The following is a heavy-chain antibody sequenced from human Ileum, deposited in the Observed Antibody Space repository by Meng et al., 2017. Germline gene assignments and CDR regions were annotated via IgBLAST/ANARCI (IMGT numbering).Heavy chain of an antibody. CDR3: VKDLGGNPDY. V-gene: IGHV3-23*01. D-gene: IGHD4-23*01. CDR1: GCTFSSYA. CDR2: ISGSGGST. J-gene: IGHJ4*02. Sequence: EVQLLESGGGLVQPGGSLRPSCAASGCTFSSYAMSWVRQAPGKGLEWVSTISGSGGSTYYADSVKGRFTISRDNSKNTLYLQMNSLRAEDTALYYCVKDLGGNPDYWGQGTLVTVSS.